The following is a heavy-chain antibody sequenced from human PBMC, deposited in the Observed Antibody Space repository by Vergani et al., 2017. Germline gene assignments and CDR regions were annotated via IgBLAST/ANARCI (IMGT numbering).Heavy chain of an antibody. CDR2: IYPGDSDT. CDR1: GYSFTSYW. J-gene: IGHJ4*02. CDR3: ARRYDYVWGSYRYSYYFDY. Sequence: EVQLVQSGAEVKKPGESLKISCKGSGYSFTSYWIGWVRQMPGKGLEWMGIIYPGDSDTRYSPSFQGQVTISADKSISTAYLQWSSLKASDTAMYYCARRYDYVWGSYRYSYYFDYWGQGTLVTVSS. V-gene: IGHV5-51*01. D-gene: IGHD3-16*02.